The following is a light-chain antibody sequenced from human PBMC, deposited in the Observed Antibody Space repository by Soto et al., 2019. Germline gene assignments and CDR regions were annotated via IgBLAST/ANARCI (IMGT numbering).Light chain of an antibody. Sequence: DIQMTQSPSTLSASVGDRFTITCRASQSISSWLAWNQQKPGKAPKLLIYKASSLESGVPSRFSGSGSGTEFTLTISSLQPDDFATYYCQHYNSYYTFGQGTKLEIK. J-gene: IGKJ2*01. V-gene: IGKV1-5*03. CDR1: QSISSW. CDR3: QHYNSYYT. CDR2: KAS.